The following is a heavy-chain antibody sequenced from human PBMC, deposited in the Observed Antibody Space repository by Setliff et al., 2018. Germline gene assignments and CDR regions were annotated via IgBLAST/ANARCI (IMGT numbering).Heavy chain of an antibody. CDR1: GGSISSGSYY. Sequence: PSETLSLTCTVSGGSISSGSYYWTWIRQPAGKGLEWIGRIYVGGSANYNPSLKSRVTISVDTSKNQFSLKLSSVTAADTAVYYCARDLYCGGHCYQLFDSWGQGTLVTVSS. D-gene: IGHD2-21*02. J-gene: IGHJ4*02. V-gene: IGHV4-61*02. CDR2: IYVGGSA. CDR3: ARDLYCGGHCYQLFDS.